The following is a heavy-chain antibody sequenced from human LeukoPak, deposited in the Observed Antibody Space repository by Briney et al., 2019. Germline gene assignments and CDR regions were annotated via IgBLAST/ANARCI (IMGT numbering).Heavy chain of an antibody. Sequence: RSGRSLRLSCAASGFTFDDYAMHWVRQAPGKGLEWVSGISWNSGSIGYADSVKGRFTISRDNAKNSLYLQMNSLRAEDMALYYCATFTAAEDYRGQGTLVTVSS. V-gene: IGHV3-9*03. J-gene: IGHJ4*02. CDR2: ISWNSGSI. D-gene: IGHD6-13*01. CDR3: ATFTAAEDY. CDR1: GFTFDDYA.